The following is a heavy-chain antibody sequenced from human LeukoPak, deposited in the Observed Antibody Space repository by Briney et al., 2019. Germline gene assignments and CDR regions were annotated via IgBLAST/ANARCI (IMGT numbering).Heavy chain of an antibody. CDR2: SRSRGRDI. J-gene: IGHJ6*02. D-gene: IGHD3-22*01. V-gene: IGHV3-21*01. CDR1: GFTFSLYS. CDR3: ARSKPGAESSGYSLFHYYYHAMDV. Sequence: GSLRLSCEASGFTFSLYSMKWVRLPPGGGLEWVTSSRSRGRDIYCADSVEGRFTISRDNAKNSLSLQMTNLRVEDTAVYYCARSKPGAESSGYSLFHYYYHAMDVWGQGTTVIVSS.